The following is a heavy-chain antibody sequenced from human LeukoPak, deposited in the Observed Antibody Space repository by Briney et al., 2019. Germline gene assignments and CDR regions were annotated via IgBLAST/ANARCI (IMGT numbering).Heavy chain of an antibody. J-gene: IGHJ5*02. CDR1: GYSFTSYD. CDR2: MNPKSGQT. V-gene: IGHV1-8*01. CDR3: ARDPKQRYPDWVSAQGWFDP. D-gene: IGHD3-9*01. Sequence: ASVKVSCTASGYSFTSYDINWVRQATGQGLEWMGWMNPKSGQTGYAQEFQGRVSMTRNTSIGTAYMELSSLRSEDTAVYYCARDPKQRYPDWVSAQGWFDPWGQGTLSPSPQ.